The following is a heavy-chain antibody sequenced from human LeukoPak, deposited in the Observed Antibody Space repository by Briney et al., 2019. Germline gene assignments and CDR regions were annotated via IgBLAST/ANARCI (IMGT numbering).Heavy chain of an antibody. CDR3: AGTNYYDSSGYYYVPFDI. D-gene: IGHD3-22*01. V-gene: IGHV4-34*01. J-gene: IGHJ3*02. Sequence: KSSETLSLTCAVYGGSFSGYYWSWIRQPPGKGLEWIGEINHSGSTNYNPSPKSRVTISVDTSKNQFSLKLSSVTAADTAVYYCAGTNYYDSSGYYYVPFDIWGQGTMVTVSS. CDR2: INHSGST. CDR1: GGSFSGYY.